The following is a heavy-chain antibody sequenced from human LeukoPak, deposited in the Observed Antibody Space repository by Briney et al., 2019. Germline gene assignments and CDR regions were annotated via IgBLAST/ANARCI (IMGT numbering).Heavy chain of an antibody. D-gene: IGHD6-13*01. CDR1: GGSISDYY. CDR3: ARVGGSNWYGWLDP. CDR2: IYYSGST. V-gene: IGHV4-59*01. Sequence: SETLSLTCTVSGGSISDYYLSWIRQPPGEGLQWIGYIYYSGSTNYNPLFKSRGTLSVDTSKKQFSLKLSSVTAADTALYYCARVGGSNWYGWLDPWGQGTLVTVSS. J-gene: IGHJ5*02.